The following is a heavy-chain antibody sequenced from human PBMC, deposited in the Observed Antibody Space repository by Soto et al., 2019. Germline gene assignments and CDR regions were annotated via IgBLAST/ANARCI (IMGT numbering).Heavy chain of an antibody. CDR2: IKQDGSEK. Sequence: GGSLRPSCAASGFTFSSYWMSWVRQAPGKGLEWVANIKQDGSEKYYVDSVKGRFTISRDNAKNSLYLQMNSLRAEDTAVYYCARDMVRGVNHYWGQGTLVTVSS. CDR3: ARDMVRGVNHY. V-gene: IGHV3-7*01. J-gene: IGHJ4*02. CDR1: GFTFSSYW. D-gene: IGHD3-10*01.